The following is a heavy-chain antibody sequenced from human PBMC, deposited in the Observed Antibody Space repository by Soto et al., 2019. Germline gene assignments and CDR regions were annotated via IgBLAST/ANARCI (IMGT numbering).Heavy chain of an antibody. J-gene: IGHJ5*02. V-gene: IGHV1-69*13. CDR3: AREGSGYDPVYNWFDP. CDR1: GGTFSSYA. D-gene: IGHD5-12*01. CDR2: IIPIFGTA. Sequence: SVKVSCKASGGTFSSYAISWVRQAPGQGLEWMGGIIPIFGTANYAQKFQGRVTITADESTSTAYMELSSLRSEDTAVYYCAREGSGYDPVYNWFDPWGQGTLVTVSS.